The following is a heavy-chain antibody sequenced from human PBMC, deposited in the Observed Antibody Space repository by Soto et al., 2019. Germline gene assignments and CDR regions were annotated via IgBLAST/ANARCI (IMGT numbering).Heavy chain of an antibody. CDR2: INAGNGNT. J-gene: IGHJ5*02. CDR3: ARGLRVLWFDP. V-gene: IGHV1-3*01. D-gene: IGHD3-16*01. CDR1: GYTFTSYA. Sequence: QVQLVQSGAEVKKPGASVKVSCKASGYTFTSYAMHWVRQAPGQRLEWMGWINAGNGNTKYSQKFQGRVTITRDTPASIAYMELSSLRSEDTAVYYCARGLRVLWFDPWGQGTLVTVSS.